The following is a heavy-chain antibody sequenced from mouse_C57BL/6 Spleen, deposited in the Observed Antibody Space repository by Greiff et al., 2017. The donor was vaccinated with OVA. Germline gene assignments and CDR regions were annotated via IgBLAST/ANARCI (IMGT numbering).Heavy chain of an antibody. V-gene: IGHV1-64*01. J-gene: IGHJ3*01. Sequence: QVQLKQPGAELVKPGASVKLSCKASGYTFTSYWMHWVKQRPGQGLEWIGMIHPNSGSTNYNEKFKSKATLTVDKSSSTAYMQLSSLTSEDSAVYYCARPGLYDYDGRLAYWGQGTLVTVSA. CDR2: IHPNSGST. CDR1: GYTFTSYW. CDR3: ARPGLYDYDGRLAY. D-gene: IGHD2-4*01.